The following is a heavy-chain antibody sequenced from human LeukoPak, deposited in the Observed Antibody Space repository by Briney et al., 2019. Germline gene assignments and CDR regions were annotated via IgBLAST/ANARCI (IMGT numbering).Heavy chain of an antibody. J-gene: IGHJ5*02. V-gene: IGHV4-59*08. CDR3: ARGMYYYGSGNWFDP. CDR2: IYDSGST. CDR1: GGSISLYY. Sequence: SETLSLTCTVSGGSISLYYWTWIRQPPGKGLEWIGYIYDSGSTSYNPSLKSRVTISVDTSENQFSLKLSSVTAADTAVYYCARGMYYYGSGNWFDPWGQGTLVTVSS. D-gene: IGHD3-10*01.